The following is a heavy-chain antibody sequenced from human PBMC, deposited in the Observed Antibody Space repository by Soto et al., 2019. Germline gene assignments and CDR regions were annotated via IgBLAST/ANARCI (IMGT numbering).Heavy chain of an antibody. Sequence: SETLSVTCAFYVGSFRVYYWVWIGQPPGKGLDLIPEINNSGSTNYNPSLKSRVTISVDTSKNQFSLKLSSVTAADTAVYYCARETPNIVVVPAAIRDYYYYGMDVWGQGTTVTVSS. CDR1: VGSFRVYY. CDR2: INNSGST. V-gene: IGHV4-34*01. D-gene: IGHD2-2*02. J-gene: IGHJ6*02. CDR3: ARETPNIVVVPAAIRDYYYYGMDV.